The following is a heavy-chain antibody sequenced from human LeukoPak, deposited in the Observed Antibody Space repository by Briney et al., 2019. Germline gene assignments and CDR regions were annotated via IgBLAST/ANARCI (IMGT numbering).Heavy chain of an antibody. CDR2: IDHSGST. V-gene: IGHV4-34*01. Sequence: PSETLSLTCAVYGGSFSGYYSSWIRQPPGKGLEWIGEIDHSGSTNYNPSLKSRVTISVDTSKNQFSLKLSSVTAADTAVYYCARENSYYYYGMDVWGQGTTVTVSS. CDR1: GGSFSGYY. CDR3: ARENSYYYYGMDV. J-gene: IGHJ6*02. D-gene: IGHD1-7*01.